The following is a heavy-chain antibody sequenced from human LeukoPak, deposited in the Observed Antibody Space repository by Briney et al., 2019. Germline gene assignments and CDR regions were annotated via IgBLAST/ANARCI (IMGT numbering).Heavy chain of an antibody. V-gene: IGHV3-23*01. J-gene: IGHJ4*02. CDR3: AKSTAGSYLLWFGELKVGY. D-gene: IGHD3-10*01. Sequence: PGGSLRLSCAASGFTFSSYAMSWVRQAPGKGLEWVSAISGSGGSTYYADSVKGRFTISRDNSKNTLYLQMNSLRAEDTAVYYCAKSTAGSYLLWFGELKVGYWGQGTLVTVSS. CDR2: ISGSGGST. CDR1: GFTFSSYA.